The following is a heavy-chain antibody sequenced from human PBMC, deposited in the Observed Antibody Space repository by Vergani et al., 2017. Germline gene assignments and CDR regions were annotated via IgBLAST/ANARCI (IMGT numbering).Heavy chain of an antibody. CDR1: GDSISSGGYY. CDR3: ARMATISWAFDY. D-gene: IGHD5-24*01. J-gene: IGHJ4*02. V-gene: IGHV4-31*11. CDR2: IYYSGST. Sequence: QVQLQESGPGLVKPPGTLSLTCAVSGDSISSGGYYWSWIRQHPGKGLEWIGYIYYSGSTYYNPSLKSRVTISVDTSKNQFSLKLSSVTAADTAVYYCARMATISWAFDYWGQGTLVTVSS.